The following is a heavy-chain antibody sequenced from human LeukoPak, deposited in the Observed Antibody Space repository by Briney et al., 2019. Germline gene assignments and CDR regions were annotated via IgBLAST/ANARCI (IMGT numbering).Heavy chain of an antibody. V-gene: IGHV4-34*01. CDR2: INHSGST. D-gene: IGHD1-1*01. CDR1: GGSFSGYY. CDR3: AREGGDWNVGGYYYYMDV. Sequence: PSETLSLTCAVYGGSFSGYYWSWIRQPPGKGLEWIGEINHSGSTNYNPSLKSRVTISVDTSKNQFSLKLSSVTAADTAVYYCAREGGDWNVGGYYYYMDVWGKGTTVTVSS. J-gene: IGHJ6*03.